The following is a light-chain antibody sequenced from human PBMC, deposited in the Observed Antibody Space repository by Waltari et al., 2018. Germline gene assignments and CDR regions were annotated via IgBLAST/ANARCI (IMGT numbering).Light chain of an antibody. Sequence: QSALTQPASVSGSPGQSITISCTGTSSDVGGYKYVSWYQQHPGKAPKVMIYEVSNRPSGGSNRFSASKSGNTASLTISGLQAEDEADYYCSSYISGNTYVFGTGTKVTVL. J-gene: IGLJ1*01. V-gene: IGLV2-14*01. CDR1: SSDVGGYKY. CDR3: SSYISGNTYV. CDR2: EVS.